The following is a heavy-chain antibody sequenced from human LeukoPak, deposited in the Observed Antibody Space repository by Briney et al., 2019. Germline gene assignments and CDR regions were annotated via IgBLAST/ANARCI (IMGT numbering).Heavy chain of an antibody. V-gene: IGHV4-34*01. CDR1: GGSFSGYS. Sequence: SETLSLTCAVYGGSFSGYSWSWIRQPPGKGLEWIGEINHSGSTNYNPSLKSRVTISVDTSKNQFSLKLSSVTAADTAVYYCAATKYYDFRSGPNWFDPWGQGTLVTVSS. CDR3: AATKYYDFRSGPNWFDP. CDR2: INHSGST. D-gene: IGHD3-3*01. J-gene: IGHJ5*02.